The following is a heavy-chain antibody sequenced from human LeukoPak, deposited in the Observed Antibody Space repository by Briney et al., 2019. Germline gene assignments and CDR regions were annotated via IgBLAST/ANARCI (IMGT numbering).Heavy chain of an antibody. CDR1: GGTFSSYA. CDR2: IIPIFGTA. V-gene: IGHV1-69*13. J-gene: IGHJ4*02. D-gene: IGHD3-10*01. CDR3: ARGGSVTSATSFDY. Sequence: SVKVSCKASGGTFSSYAISWVRQAPGQGLEWMGGIIPIFGTANYAQKFQGRVTITADESTSTAYMEMSSLRSEDTAVYYCARGGSVTSATSFDYWGQGTLVTVSS.